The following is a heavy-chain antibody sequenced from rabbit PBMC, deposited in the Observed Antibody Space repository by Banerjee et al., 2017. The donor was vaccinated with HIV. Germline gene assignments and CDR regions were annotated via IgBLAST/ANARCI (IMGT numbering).Heavy chain of an antibody. Sequence: QSLEESGGDLVKPGASLTLTCTASGFDLSSYYYMCWVRQAPGKGLEWIACIYVGASGSTYYASWAKGRFTISKASSTTVTLQMTSLTAADTATYFCARSGSAYDVDLWGQGTLVTVS. V-gene: IGHV1S40*01. J-gene: IGHJ4*01. CDR2: IYVGASGST. D-gene: IGHD1-1*01. CDR3: ARSGSAYDVDL. CDR1: GFDLSSYYY.